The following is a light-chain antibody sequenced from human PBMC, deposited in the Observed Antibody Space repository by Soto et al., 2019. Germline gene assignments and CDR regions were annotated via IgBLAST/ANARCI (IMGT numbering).Light chain of an antibody. CDR1: QSVSSN. J-gene: IGKJ1*01. V-gene: IGKV3-15*01. Sequence: EIVMTQSPATLSVFPGERATLSCRASQSVSSNIAWYQQKPGQAPRLLIYGASTRATGIPARFSGSGSGTEFTLTISSLQSEDFAVYYCQQYNNWPTWTLGQGTKVDIK. CDR3: QQYNNWPTWT. CDR2: GAS.